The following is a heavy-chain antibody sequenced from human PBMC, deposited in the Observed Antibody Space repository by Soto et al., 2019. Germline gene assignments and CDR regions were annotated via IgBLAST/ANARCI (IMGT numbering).Heavy chain of an antibody. J-gene: IGHJ4*02. CDR1: GGSLSSYY. CDR2: IYYSGST. Sequence: PSETLSLTCTVSGGSLSSYYWSWIRQPPGKGLEWIGYIYYSGSTNYNPSLKSRVTISVDTSKNQFSLKLSSVTAADTAVYYCARGLHDFLEWLPTYWGQGTLVTVSA. V-gene: IGHV4-59*01. D-gene: IGHD3-3*01. CDR3: ARGLHDFLEWLPTY.